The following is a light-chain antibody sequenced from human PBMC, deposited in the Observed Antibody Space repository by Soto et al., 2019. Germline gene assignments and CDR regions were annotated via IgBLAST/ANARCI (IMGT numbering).Light chain of an antibody. CDR2: GAS. CDR3: QQRIDWPIT. CDR1: QSVASY. V-gene: IGKV3-11*01. Sequence: EIVLTQSPATLSLSPGERATLSCRASQSVASYLAWYQQKPGQAPSLLIYGASNRATGIPARFSGSGSGTDFTLTISSLEPEDFAVYYCQQRIDWPITFGQGTRLEIK. J-gene: IGKJ5*01.